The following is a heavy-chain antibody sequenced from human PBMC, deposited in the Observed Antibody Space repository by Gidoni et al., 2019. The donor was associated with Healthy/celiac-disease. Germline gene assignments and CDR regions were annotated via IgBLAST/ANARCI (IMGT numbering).Heavy chain of an antibody. D-gene: IGHD2-2*01. CDR3: AKDFPPGQLGAYYYYGMDV. Sequence: EVQLVESGGGLVQPGGSLRLSCAASGFTFRSYAMRWVRQAPGKGLEWVSAISGSGGRTYYADSVKGRFTITRDNSKSTLNLQMNSLRAEDTAVYYCAKDFPPGQLGAYYYYGMDVWGQGTTVTVSS. V-gene: IGHV3-23*04. CDR1: GFTFRSYA. CDR2: ISGSGGRT. J-gene: IGHJ6*02.